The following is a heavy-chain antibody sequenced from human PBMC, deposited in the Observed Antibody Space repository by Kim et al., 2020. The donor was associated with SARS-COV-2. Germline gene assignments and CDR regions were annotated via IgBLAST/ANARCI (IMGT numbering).Heavy chain of an antibody. CDR3: ARDILATYGDYVFDY. CDR2: ISSSSSYT. J-gene: IGHJ4*02. CDR1: GFTFSDYY. Sequence: GGSLRLSCAASGFTFSDYYMSWIRQAPGKGLEWVSYISSSSSYTNYADSVKGRFTISRDNAKNSLYLQMNSLRAEDTAVYYCARDILATYGDYVFDYWGQGTLVTVSS. V-gene: IGHV3-11*05. D-gene: IGHD4-17*01.